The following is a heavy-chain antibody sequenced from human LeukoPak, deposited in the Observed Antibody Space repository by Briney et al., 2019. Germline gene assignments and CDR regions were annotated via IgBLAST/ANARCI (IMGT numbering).Heavy chain of an antibody. D-gene: IGHD6-13*01. J-gene: IGHJ4*02. Sequence: GGSLRLSCAASGFIFRKYWMSWVRQAPGKGLEWVSYISSSSSTIYYADSVKGRFTISRDNAKNSLYLQMNSLRAEDTAVYYCARGKSSKQQVARLLDYWGQGTLVTVSS. CDR1: GFIFRKYW. V-gene: IGHV3-48*01. CDR3: ARGKSSKQQVARLLDY. CDR2: ISSSSSTI.